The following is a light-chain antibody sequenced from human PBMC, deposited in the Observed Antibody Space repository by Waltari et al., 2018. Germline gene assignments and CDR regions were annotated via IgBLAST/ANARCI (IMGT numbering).Light chain of an antibody. V-gene: IGKV3-11*01. CDR2: DAS. CDR1: QSIDSS. Sequence: EIVLTQSPATLSLSPGERATVSCRASQSIDSSLGWYQHKPGQPPRLLIYDASIRATGNPARFSGSGSGTDFTLTITSLEPEDFAVYYCQQRSTWPPSVTFGQGTKLEI. CDR3: QQRSTWPPSVT. J-gene: IGKJ2*01.